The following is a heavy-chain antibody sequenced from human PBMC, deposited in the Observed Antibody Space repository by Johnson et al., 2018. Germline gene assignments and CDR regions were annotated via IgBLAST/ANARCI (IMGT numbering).Heavy chain of an antibody. V-gene: IGHV1-69*01. Sequence: QVQLVESGAEVKKPGSSVKVSCMASGVTISSNAISWVRQAPGQGLEWLGVIIPIFGTTFYAQQLQGRVTIIADESTNTASMELSSLRSEDTALYYCSIDMGSYYGFEIWGQGTMVTVFS. CDR2: IIPIFGTT. J-gene: IGHJ3*02. CDR1: GVTISSNA. D-gene: IGHD3-10*01. CDR3: SIDMGSYYGFEI.